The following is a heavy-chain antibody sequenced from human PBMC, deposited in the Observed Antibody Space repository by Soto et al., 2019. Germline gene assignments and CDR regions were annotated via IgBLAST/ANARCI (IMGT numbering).Heavy chain of an antibody. J-gene: IGHJ4*02. CDR1: GYTFTSYD. Sequence: AAVKVSCKASGYTFTSYDINWVRQATGQGLEWMGWMNPNSGNTGYAQKFQGRVTMTRNTSISTAYMELSSLRSEDTAVYYCARGVVAARRVYFDYWCQGTLVTVSS. CDR3: ARGVVAARRVYFDY. CDR2: MNPNSGNT. D-gene: IGHD6-6*01. V-gene: IGHV1-8*01.